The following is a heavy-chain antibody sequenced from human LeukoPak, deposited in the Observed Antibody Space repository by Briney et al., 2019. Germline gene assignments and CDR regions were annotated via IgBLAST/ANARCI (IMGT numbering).Heavy chain of an antibody. V-gene: IGHV6-1*01. J-gene: IGHJ6*02. CDR2: TYYRSKWYN. D-gene: IGHD4-23*01. Sequence: SQTLSLTCAISGDSVSSNSAAWNWIRQSPSRGLEWLGRTYYRSKWYNDYAVSVKSRITINPDTSKNQFSLQLNSVTPEDTAVYYCAKLQSDGLRTYYGMDVWGQGTTVTVSS. CDR3: AKLQSDGLRTYYGMDV. CDR1: GDSVSSNSAA.